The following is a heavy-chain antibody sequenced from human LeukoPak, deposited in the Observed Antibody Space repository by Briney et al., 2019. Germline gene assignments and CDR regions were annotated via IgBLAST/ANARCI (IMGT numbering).Heavy chain of an antibody. D-gene: IGHD6-19*01. CDR2: ISSSSSYI. Sequence: GGSLRLSCAASGFTFSSYSMNWVRQAPGKGLEWVSSISSSSSYIYYADSVKGRFTISRDNAKNSLYLQMNSLRAEDTAVYYCARTYSSGWPVAFDIWGQGIMVTVSS. V-gene: IGHV3-21*01. J-gene: IGHJ3*02. CDR1: GFTFSSYS. CDR3: ARTYSSGWPVAFDI.